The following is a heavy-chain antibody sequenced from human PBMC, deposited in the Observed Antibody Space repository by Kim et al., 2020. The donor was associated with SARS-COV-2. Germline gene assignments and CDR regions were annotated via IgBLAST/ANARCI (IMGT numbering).Heavy chain of an antibody. CDR1: GFTFDDYA. V-gene: IGHV3-9*01. Sequence: GGSLRLSCVASGFTFDDYAMHWVRQAPGKGLEWVSGINWNSGSIDYADSVKGRFTISRDNAKNSLYLQMNSLRAEDTALYYCAKDYSSSDSYYYGLDVWGQGTTVTVSS. J-gene: IGHJ6*02. CDR2: INWNSGSI. D-gene: IGHD6-13*01. CDR3: AKDYSSSDSYYYGLDV.